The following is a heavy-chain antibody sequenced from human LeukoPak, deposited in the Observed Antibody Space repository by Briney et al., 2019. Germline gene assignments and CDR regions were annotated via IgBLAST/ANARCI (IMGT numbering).Heavy chain of an antibody. CDR1: DGSFTGYF. V-gene: IGHV4-34*01. J-gene: IGHJ4*02. Sequence: KPSETLSLTCAVYDGSFTGYFWNWIRQSPGKGLEWIGEINHRGSTNYNPSLKSRLTISVDTSKHQYSLRLTSVTAADTGVYFCARDPTTVMTVPWYFDTWGQGTLVTVSS. CDR2: INHRGST. CDR3: ARDPTTVMTVPWYFDT. D-gene: IGHD4-11*01.